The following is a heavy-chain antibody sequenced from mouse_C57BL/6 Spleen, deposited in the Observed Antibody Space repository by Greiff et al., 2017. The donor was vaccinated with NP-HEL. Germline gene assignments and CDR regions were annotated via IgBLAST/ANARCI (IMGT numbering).Heavy chain of an antibody. CDR3: ASSIYYGRDYAMDY. CDR1: GYTFTSYT. J-gene: IGHJ4*01. V-gene: IGHV1-4*01. Sequence: QVQLQQSGAELARPGASVKMSCKASGYTFTSYTMHWVKQRPGQGLEWIGYINPSSGYTKYNQKFKDQATLTADKSSSTAYMQLSSLTSEDSAVYYCASSIYYGRDYAMDYWGQGTSVTVSS. D-gene: IGHD1-1*01. CDR2: INPSSGYT.